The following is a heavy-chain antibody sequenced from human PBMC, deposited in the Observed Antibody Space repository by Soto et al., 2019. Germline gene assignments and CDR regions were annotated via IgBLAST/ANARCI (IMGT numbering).Heavy chain of an antibody. J-gene: IGHJ4*02. CDR2: ISGSGGST. CDR1: GFTFSNYA. D-gene: IGHD1-1*01. CDR3: AKDTVMATTVFDY. V-gene: IGHV3-23*01. Sequence: SLRLSCAASGFTFSNYAMSWVRQAPGKGLEWVSAISGSGGSTYYADSVKGRFTISRDNSKNTLYLQMNSLRADDTAIYYCAKDTVMATTVFDYWGQGTLVTVSS.